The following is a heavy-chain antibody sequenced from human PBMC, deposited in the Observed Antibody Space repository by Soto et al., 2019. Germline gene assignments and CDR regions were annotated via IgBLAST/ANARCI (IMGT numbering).Heavy chain of an antibody. J-gene: IGHJ4*02. CDR3: ARGAYYYDSSGLSY. D-gene: IGHD3-22*01. V-gene: IGHV3-7*02. CDR2: IKQDGSEK. CDR1: GFTFSSYW. Sequence: GGSLRLSCAASGFTFSSYWMSWVRQAPGKGLEWVANIKQDGSEKYYVDSVKGRFTISRDNAKNSLYLQMNSLRAEDTAVYYCARGAYYYDSSGLSYWGQGTPVTVSS.